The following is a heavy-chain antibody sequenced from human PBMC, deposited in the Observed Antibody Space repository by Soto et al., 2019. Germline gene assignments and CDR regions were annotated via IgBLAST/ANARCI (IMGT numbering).Heavy chain of an antibody. CDR1: GFSFSSYA. CDR3: ARGRSKNFHSTPPPAFDS. V-gene: IGHV3-23*01. D-gene: IGHD1-7*01. Sequence: LILSCAASGFSFSSYAMTWVRLTPGKGLEWVSSISGSGDRIDYADSVKGRFTISRDNGRNSLSLQMRSLRATDTGLYFCARGRSKNFHSTPPPAFDSWGQGTLVTVSS. CDR2: ISGSGDRI. J-gene: IGHJ4*02.